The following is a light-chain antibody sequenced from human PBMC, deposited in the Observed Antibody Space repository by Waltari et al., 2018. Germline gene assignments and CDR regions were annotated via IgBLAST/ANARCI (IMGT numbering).Light chain of an antibody. V-gene: IGKV2-30*02. J-gene: IGKJ2*02. CDR1: QSLVHSNGNTS. CDR3: MQGTHWLPCT. Sequence: DVVMTQSPLSLPVTLGQSASISCRSSQSLVHSNGNTSLNWFQQRPGQSPRRLIYKVSNRDSGVPDRFSGSGSGTDFTLKISRVEAEDVGVYYCMQGTHWLPCTFGQGTKLEIK. CDR2: KVS.